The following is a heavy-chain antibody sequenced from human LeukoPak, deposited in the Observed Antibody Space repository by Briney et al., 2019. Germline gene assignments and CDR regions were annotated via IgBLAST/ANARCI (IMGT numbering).Heavy chain of an antibody. J-gene: IGHJ5*02. CDR1: GYTFTGYY. Sequence: ASVKVSCKASGYTFTGYYMHWVRQAPGQGLEWMGWINPNSGGTNYAQKFQGRVTMTGDTSISTAYMELSRLRSDDTAVYYCARDRTAHSSGWYPNGWRFDPWGQGTLVTVSS. CDR3: ARDRTAHSSGWYPNGWRFDP. D-gene: IGHD6-19*01. CDR2: INPNSGGT. V-gene: IGHV1-2*02.